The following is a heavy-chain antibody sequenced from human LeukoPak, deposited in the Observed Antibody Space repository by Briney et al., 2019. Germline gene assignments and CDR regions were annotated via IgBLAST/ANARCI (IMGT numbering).Heavy chain of an antibody. D-gene: IGHD6-19*01. CDR3: ARGADTGYSSDS. CDR2: ISSGGMWI. V-gene: IGHV3-21*01. J-gene: IGHJ5*02. Sequence: GGSLRLSCAASGFTFSTNSMNWVRQAPGKGLEWLSSISSGGMWIYYADSLKGRFTISRDNAKNSLYLQMNSLRAEDTAVYYCARGADTGYSSDSWGQGTLVTVSS. CDR1: GFTFSTNS.